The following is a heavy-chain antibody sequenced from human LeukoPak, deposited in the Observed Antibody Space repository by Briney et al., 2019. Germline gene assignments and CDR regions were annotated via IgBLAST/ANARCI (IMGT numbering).Heavy chain of an antibody. CDR1: GYTFTSYG. CDR3: ARDSILGRRIRSPLDY. V-gene: IGHV1-18*01. J-gene: IGHJ4*02. D-gene: IGHD3-9*01. Sequence: GASVKVSCKASGYTFTSYGISWVRQAPGQGLEWMGWISAYNGNTNYAQKLQGRVTMTTDTSTSTAYMELRSLRSDDTAVYYCARDSILGRRIRSPLDYWGQGTLVTVSS. CDR2: ISAYNGNT.